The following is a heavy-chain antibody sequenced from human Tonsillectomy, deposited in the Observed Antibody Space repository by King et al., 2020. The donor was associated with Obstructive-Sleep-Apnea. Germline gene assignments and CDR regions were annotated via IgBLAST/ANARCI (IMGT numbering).Heavy chain of an antibody. Sequence: VQLVESGGVVVQPVGSLRLSCAASGFTFDDYTMHWVRQAPGKGLEWVSLISWDGGSTYYADSVKGRFTISRDNSKNSLYLQMNSLRTEDTALYYCAKDIQGGGSSPHLTGWGQGTMVTVSS. CDR1: GFTFDDYT. CDR2: ISWDGGST. CDR3: AKDIQGGGSSPHLTG. J-gene: IGHJ3*01. V-gene: IGHV3-43*01.